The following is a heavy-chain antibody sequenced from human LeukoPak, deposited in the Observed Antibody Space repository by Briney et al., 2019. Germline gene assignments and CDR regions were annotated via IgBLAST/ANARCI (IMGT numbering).Heavy chain of an antibody. J-gene: IGHJ4*02. D-gene: IGHD2-2*01. V-gene: IGHV3-30*02. CDR3: AKDFRPYCSSTSCYDGCDY. CDR2: IWYGGSNK. Sequence: PGGSLRLSCAASGFTFSGYWMSWVRQAPGKGLEWVAVIWYGGSNKYYADSVKGRFTISRDNSKNTLYLQMNSLRAEDTAVYYCAKDFRPYCSSTSCYDGCDYWGQGTLVTVSS. CDR1: GFTFSGYW.